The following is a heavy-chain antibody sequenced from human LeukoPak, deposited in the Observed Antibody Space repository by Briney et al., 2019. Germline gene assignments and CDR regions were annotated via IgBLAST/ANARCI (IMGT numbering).Heavy chain of an antibody. Sequence: ASVKVSCKVSGYTFTKYAMNWVRQAPGQGLEWMGWINTDSGNPTYAQGFTGRFVFSLDSSVSTAYLQISNLMPEDTAKYYCAREILRFDIWGQGTMVTVSS. CDR2: INTDSGNP. CDR1: GYTFTKYA. J-gene: IGHJ3*02. CDR3: AREILRFDI. V-gene: IGHV7-4-1*02.